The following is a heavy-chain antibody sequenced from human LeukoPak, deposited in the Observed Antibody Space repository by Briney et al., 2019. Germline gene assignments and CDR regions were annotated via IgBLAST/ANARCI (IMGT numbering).Heavy chain of an antibody. CDR1: GGTFSSYA. Sequence: SVKVSCKASGGTFSSYAISWVRQAPGRGLEWMGGIIPIFGTANYAQKFQGRVTITTDESTSTAYMELSSLRSEDTAVYYCARGMYCSSTSCYSRWFDPWGQGTLVTVSS. J-gene: IGHJ5*02. CDR2: IIPIFGTA. CDR3: ARGMYCSSTSCYSRWFDP. D-gene: IGHD2-2*02. V-gene: IGHV1-69*05.